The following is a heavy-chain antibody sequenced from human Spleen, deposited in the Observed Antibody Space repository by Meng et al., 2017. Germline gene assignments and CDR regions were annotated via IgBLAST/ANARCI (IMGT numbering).Heavy chain of an antibody. CDR2: IYFTGST. D-gene: IGHD5-18*01. J-gene: IGHJ5*02. CDR1: GGSISSSTYY. V-gene: IGHV4-39*07. CDR3: ARGWGRGYSFDP. Sequence: PLQQWGPGLVRPSETLSLTCTVSGGSISSSTYYWGWIRQPPGKELEWIGNIYFTGSTYYNPSLTSRVTISVDTSKNQFSLKLSSVTAADTAVYYCARGWGRGYSFDPWGQGTLVTVSS.